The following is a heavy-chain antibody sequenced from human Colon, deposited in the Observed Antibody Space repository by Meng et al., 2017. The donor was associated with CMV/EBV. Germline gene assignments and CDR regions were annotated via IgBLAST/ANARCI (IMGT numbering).Heavy chain of an antibody. J-gene: IGHJ4*02. V-gene: IGHV1-2*02. Sequence: QVQLVQSGAEVKKPGASVKVSCKTSGYTFTGYFMFWVRQAPGRGLEWMGSLNPNSGDTNSAQKFHGRLTMTRDTSIHTAYMELGSLRSDDTAVYYCATISGGDFDFWGQGTLVTVSS. CDR2: LNPNSGDT. CDR3: ATISGGDFDF. D-gene: IGHD3-10*01. CDR1: GYTFTGYF.